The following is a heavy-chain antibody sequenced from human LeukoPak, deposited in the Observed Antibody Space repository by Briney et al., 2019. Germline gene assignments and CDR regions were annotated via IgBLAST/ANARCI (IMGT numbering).Heavy chain of an antibody. V-gene: IGHV3-48*01. Sequence: PGGSLRLSCAASGFTFSNYNMSWVRQAPGKGLEWVSYISSSSSTIYYADSVKGRFTISRDNAKNSLYLQMNSLRAEDTAVYYCARGLYCSGGSCYGRFDYWGQGTLVTVSS. J-gene: IGHJ4*02. CDR2: ISSSSSTI. D-gene: IGHD2-15*01. CDR3: ARGLYCSGGSCYGRFDY. CDR1: GFTFSNYN.